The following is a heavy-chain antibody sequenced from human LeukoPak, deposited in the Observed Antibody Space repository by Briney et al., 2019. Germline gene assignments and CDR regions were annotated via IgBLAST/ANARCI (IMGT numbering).Heavy chain of an antibody. CDR2: IYYSRST. CDR1: GGSISSYY. D-gene: IGHD4-23*01. CDR3: ARTYGGQFDY. V-gene: IGHV4-59*01. Sequence: SETLSLTCTVSGGSISSYYWSWIRQPPGKGLEWIGYIYYSRSTNYNPSLKSRVTISVDTSKNQFSLKLSSVTAADTAVYYCARTYGGQFDYWGQGTLVTVSS. J-gene: IGHJ4*02.